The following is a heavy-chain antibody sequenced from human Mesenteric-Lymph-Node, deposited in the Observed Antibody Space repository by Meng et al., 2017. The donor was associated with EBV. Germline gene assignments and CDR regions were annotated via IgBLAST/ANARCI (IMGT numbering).Heavy chain of an antibody. J-gene: IGHJ4*02. CDR2: MYHSGST. V-gene: IGHV4-4*02. CDR3: ARGREYSWGY. CDR1: GGSISNDHW. D-gene: IGHD4-11*01. Sequence: QVQLQESGPGLGKPSGTLSLTCGVSGGSISNDHWWSWVRQPPGKGLEWIGEMYHSGSTNYNPSLKSRVTISVDKSKNQFFLNLNSVTAADTAVYYCARGREYSWGYWGQGTLVTVSS.